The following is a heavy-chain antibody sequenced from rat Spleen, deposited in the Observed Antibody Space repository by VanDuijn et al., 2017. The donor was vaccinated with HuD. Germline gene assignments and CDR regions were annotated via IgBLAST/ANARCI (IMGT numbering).Heavy chain of an antibody. J-gene: IGHJ2*01. CDR2: INTDGGTT. V-gene: IGHV5-58*01. D-gene: IGHD4-3*01. CDR1: GFTFNTYW. Sequence: EVQLVETGGGLVQPGRSLKLSCVASGFTFNTYWMYWIRQAPGKGLEWVSSINTDGGTTYYPDSLKGRFTISRDNAKSTLYLQMDSLRSEDTATYYCARPPGIRVFDYWGQGVVVTVSS. CDR3: ARPPGIRVFDY.